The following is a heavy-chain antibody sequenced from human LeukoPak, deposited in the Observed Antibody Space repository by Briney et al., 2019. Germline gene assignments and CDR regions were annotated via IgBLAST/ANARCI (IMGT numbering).Heavy chain of an antibody. CDR3: ARDRGGSAFDI. CDR1: GFTFXXXX. Sequence: GGSLRLSCXPSGFTFXXXXXXXVRQAXGXXXXXXSRINSDXSXTXXXXXXXXXXXXSRDNAKNTLYLQMNSLRAEDTAVYHCARDRGGSAFDILGQGTMVTVSS. J-gene: IGHJ3*02. V-gene: IGHV3-74*01. D-gene: IGHD3-10*01. CDR2: INSDXSXT.